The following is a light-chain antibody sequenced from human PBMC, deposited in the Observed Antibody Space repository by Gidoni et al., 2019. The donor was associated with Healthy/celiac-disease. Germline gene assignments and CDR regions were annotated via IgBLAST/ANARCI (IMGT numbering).Light chain of an antibody. CDR1: SSNIGSNT. CDR2: SNN. V-gene: IGLV1-44*01. J-gene: IGLJ2*01. Sequence: SVLTQPPSSSGTPGHRVTISCSGSSSNIGSNTVNWYQQLPGTAPKLLIYSNNQRPSGVPDRFSGSKSGTSASLAISGLQSEDEADYYCAAWDDSLNAVVFGGGTKLTVL. CDR3: AAWDDSLNAVV.